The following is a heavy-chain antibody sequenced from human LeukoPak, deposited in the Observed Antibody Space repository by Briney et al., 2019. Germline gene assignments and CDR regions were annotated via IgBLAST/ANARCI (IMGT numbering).Heavy chain of an antibody. CDR2: IYPCGST. CDR3: ARGRNSIVSPGDYFDY. D-gene: IGHD1-14*01. V-gene: IGHV4-4*07. Sequence: SETLSHTRTVSGGSISSYYWSWIRQPAGKGLEWIGRIYPCGSTNYNPSLKSRVTISVDTSKNQFSLKLSSVTAADTAVYYCARGRNSIVSPGDYFDYWGQGTLVTVCS. J-gene: IGHJ4*02. CDR1: GGSISSYY.